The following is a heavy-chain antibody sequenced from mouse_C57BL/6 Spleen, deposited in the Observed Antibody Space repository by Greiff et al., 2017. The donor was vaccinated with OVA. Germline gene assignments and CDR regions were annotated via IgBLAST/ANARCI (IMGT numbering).Heavy chain of an antibody. CDR3: ARHDYYGSTHWYFDV. D-gene: IGHD1-1*01. Sequence: EVKLMESGGDLVKPGGSLKLSCAASGFTFSSYGMSWVRQTPDKRLEWVATISSGGSYTYYPDSVQGRFTISRDNAKNTLYLQMSSLKSEDTAMYYCARHDYYGSTHWYFDVWGTGTTVTVSS. V-gene: IGHV5-6*01. CDR1: GFTFSSYG. CDR2: ISSGGSYT. J-gene: IGHJ1*03.